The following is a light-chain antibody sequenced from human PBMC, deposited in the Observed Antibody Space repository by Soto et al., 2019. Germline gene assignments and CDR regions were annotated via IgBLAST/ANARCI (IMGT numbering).Light chain of an antibody. CDR1: QSVLYSSNNKYY. V-gene: IGKV4-1*01. CDR2: WAS. Sequence: DIVMTQSPDSLALSLGERATINCKSSQSVLYSSNNKYYLAWYQQKPGQPPKLLIYWASTRESGVPDRFSGSGSGTEFSLTISSLQAEDVAVYYCQQYYSTPYTFGQGTKLEIE. J-gene: IGKJ2*01. CDR3: QQYYSTPYT.